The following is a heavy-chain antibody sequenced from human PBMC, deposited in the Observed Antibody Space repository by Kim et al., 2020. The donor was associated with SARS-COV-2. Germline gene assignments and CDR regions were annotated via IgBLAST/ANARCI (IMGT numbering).Heavy chain of an antibody. CDR2: ISSSSSYI. CDR1: GFTFSSYS. CDR3: ARDLDDYERYYGMDV. J-gene: IGHJ6*02. V-gene: IGHV3-21*01. D-gene: IGHD4-17*01. Sequence: GGSLRLSCAASGFTFSSYSMNWVRQAPGKGLEWVSSISSSSSYIYYADSVKGRFTISRDNAKNSLYLQMNSLRAEDTAVYYCARDLDDYERYYGMDVWGQGTTVTVSS.